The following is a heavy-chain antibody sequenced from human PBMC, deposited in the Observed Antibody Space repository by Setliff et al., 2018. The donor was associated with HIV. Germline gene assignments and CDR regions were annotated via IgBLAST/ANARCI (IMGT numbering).Heavy chain of an antibody. CDR2: IHSSGNT. V-gene: IGHV4-34*01. CDR1: GGSLSDYY. Sequence: PSETLSLTCAVYGGSLSDYYWSWIRQPPGKGLEWLGEIHSSGNTNYSPSLKSRVTISLDTSKNQFSLKLTSVTAADTAVYYCARGGTSSNWFGPWGQGTLVTVSS. J-gene: IGHJ5*02. CDR3: ARGGTSSNWFGP. D-gene: IGHD2-2*01.